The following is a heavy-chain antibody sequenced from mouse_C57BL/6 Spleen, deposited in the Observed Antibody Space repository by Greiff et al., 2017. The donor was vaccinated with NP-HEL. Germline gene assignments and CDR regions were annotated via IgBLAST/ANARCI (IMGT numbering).Heavy chain of an antibody. J-gene: IGHJ2*01. Sequence: EVKLMESGGGLVKPGGSLKLSCAASGFTFSDYGMHWVRQAPEKGLEWVAYISSGSSTIYYADTVKGRFTISRDNAKNTLFLQMNRLRSEDTAMYYCARGWARRGYYFDYWGQGTTLTVSS. D-gene: IGHD2-3*01. CDR2: ISSGSSTI. V-gene: IGHV5-17*01. CDR1: GFTFSDYG. CDR3: ARGWARRGYYFDY.